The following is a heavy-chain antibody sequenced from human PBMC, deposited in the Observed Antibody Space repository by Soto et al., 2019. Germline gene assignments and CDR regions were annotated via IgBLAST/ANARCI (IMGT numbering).Heavy chain of an antibody. CDR1: GYRFSTYW. CDR2: ICHDVSET. CDR3: ARFQYSVSHYLDF. V-gene: IGHV5-51*01. Sequence: GESLKIFCKGIGYRFSTYWIALVRQMPGKGLESMGTICHDVSETRYSPTFQGQVTISADKSISTSYLLRRSLKASDSDISYCARFQYSVSHYLDFWGQGTRVTVSS. J-gene: IGHJ4*02. D-gene: IGHD5-18*01.